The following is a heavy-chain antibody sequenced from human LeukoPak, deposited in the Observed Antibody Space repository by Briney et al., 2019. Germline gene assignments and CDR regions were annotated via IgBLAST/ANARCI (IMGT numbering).Heavy chain of an antibody. D-gene: IGHD1-1*01. J-gene: IGHJ4*02. V-gene: IGHV3-30*02. CDR2: IRYDGSNK. Sequence: PGRSLRLSCAASGFTFSSYGMHWVRQAPGKGLEWVAFIRYDGSNKYYADSVKGRFTISRDNPKNTLYLQMNSLGAEDTAVYHCARDLTGTGDYWGQGTLVTVSS. CDR1: GFTFSSYG. CDR3: ARDLTGTGDY.